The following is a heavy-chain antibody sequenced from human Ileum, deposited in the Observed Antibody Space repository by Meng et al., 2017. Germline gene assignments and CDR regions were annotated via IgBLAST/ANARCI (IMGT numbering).Heavy chain of an antibody. J-gene: IGHJ3*02. V-gene: IGHV3-53*01. Sequence: ESLKISCAVSGFNVNTYYMDWVRQATGKGLEWVSVLYTSDITYYTDSVKGRFTISRDISKNLLYLQMNNLTTEDTAVYYCARENMYFGSGQNDAFDIWGQGTLVTVSS. CDR3: ARENMYFGSGQNDAFDI. CDR1: GFNVNTYY. CDR2: LYTSDIT. D-gene: IGHD2-8*01.